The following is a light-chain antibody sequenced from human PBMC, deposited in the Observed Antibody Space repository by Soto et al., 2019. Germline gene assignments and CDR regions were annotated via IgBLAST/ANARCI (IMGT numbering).Light chain of an antibody. Sequence: EIVMTQSPATLSVSPGERATLSCRASQNVSSNLAWYQQKPGQAPRLLIYSASTRATAFPARFSGSGSGTEFTLTISRLEPEDFVVYYCQQYITLPHTFGQGTKLEVK. CDR2: SAS. J-gene: IGKJ2*01. CDR1: QNVSSN. V-gene: IGKV3-15*01. CDR3: QQYITLPHT.